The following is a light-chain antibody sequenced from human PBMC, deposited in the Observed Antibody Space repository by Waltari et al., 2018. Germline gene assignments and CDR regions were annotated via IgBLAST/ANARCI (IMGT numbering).Light chain of an antibody. V-gene: IGLV3-21*04. CDR2: FDS. Sequence: SYVLTQPPSVSVAPGKTASITCGGNNIGAKSVNWYQQKPGQAPILLIYFDSDRPSGIPDPVSGSNSGHTATLTISRVEAGDEAAYYCQVWDTSADHLVVFGGGTNLTVV. CDR3: QVWDTSADHLVV. J-gene: IGLJ2*01. CDR1: NIGAKS.